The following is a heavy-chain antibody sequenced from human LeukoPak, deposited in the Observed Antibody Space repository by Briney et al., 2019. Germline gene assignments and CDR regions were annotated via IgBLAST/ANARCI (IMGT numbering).Heavy chain of an antibody. CDR2: INPNSGGT. Sequence: ASVTVSCRASGYTFTGYYMHWVRQAPGQGLEWMGRINPNSGGTSYAQKFQGRVTMTRDPSISTAYMELSRLRSDDTAVYYCARGPYDTSDWYFDVWGRGTLVTVSS. D-gene: IGHD3-22*01. CDR1: GYTFTGYY. CDR3: ARGPYDTSDWYFDV. J-gene: IGHJ2*01. V-gene: IGHV1-2*06.